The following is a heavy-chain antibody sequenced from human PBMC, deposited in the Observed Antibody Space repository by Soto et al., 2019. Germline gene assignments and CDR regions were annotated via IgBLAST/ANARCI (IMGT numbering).Heavy chain of an antibody. Sequence: EVQLVGSGGGLVKPGGSLRLSCAASGFTFSSYSMNWVRQAPGKGLEWVSSISSSSSYIYYADSVKGRFTISRDNAKNSLYLQMNSLRAEDTAVYYCARDLQVTIFGVVKTDYWGQGTLVTVSS. J-gene: IGHJ4*02. CDR3: ARDLQVTIFGVVKTDY. CDR2: ISSSSSYI. CDR1: GFTFSSYS. D-gene: IGHD3-3*01. V-gene: IGHV3-21*01.